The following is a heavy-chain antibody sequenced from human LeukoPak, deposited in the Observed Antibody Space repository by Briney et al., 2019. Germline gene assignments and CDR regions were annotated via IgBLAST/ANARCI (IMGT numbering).Heavy chain of an antibody. Sequence: GGSLRLSCAASGFTVSSNEMSWVRQAPGKGLEWVSSISGGSTYYADSVKGRFTISRDNSKNTLYLQMNSLRAEDTAVYYCAKDRGFPPSSSSGDYWGQGTLVTVSS. V-gene: IGHV3-38-3*01. CDR3: AKDRGFPPSSSSGDY. CDR2: ISGGST. J-gene: IGHJ4*02. CDR1: GFTVSSNE. D-gene: IGHD6-6*01.